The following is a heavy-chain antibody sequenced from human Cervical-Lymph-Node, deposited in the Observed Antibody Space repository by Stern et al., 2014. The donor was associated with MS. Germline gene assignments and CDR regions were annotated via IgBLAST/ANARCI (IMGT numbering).Heavy chain of an antibody. CDR3: ARSYGDNWFDP. V-gene: IGHV1-2*04. Sequence: VQLVESGAEVKKPGASVKVSCKASGYTFTGYYMHWVRQAPGQGLEWMGWINPNSGGTKYAQKFQGWVTMTRDTSISTAYMELSRLRSDDTAVYYCARSYGDNWFDPWGQGTLVTVSS. D-gene: IGHD4-17*01. CDR1: GYTFTGYY. CDR2: INPNSGGT. J-gene: IGHJ5*02.